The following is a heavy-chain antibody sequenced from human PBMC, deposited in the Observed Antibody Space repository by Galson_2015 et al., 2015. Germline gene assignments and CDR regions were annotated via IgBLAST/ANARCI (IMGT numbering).Heavy chain of an antibody. J-gene: IGHJ4*02. Sequence: SCKASGFTFSNSAVQWVRQTRGQRLEWIGWIVVGNGNTNYAQKFQERVTISRDMSTSTAYMELTSLRSEDTAVYYCAADSLYNGNWGQGTLVTVSS. CDR1: GFTFSNSA. CDR3: AADSLYNGN. D-gene: IGHD5-12*01. V-gene: IGHV1-58*01. CDR2: IVVGNGNT.